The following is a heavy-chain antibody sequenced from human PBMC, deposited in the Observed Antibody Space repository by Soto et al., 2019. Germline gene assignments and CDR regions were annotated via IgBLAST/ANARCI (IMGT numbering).Heavy chain of an antibody. V-gene: IGHV4-59*08. J-gene: IGHJ5*02. CDR1: GGSISSYY. Sequence: SETLSHTCTVSGGSISSYYWSWIRQPPGKGLEWIGYIYYSGSTNYNPSLKSRVTISVDTSKNQFSLKLSSVTAADTAVYYCARGGPQFYDILTGYYSNWFDPWGQGTLVIVSS. CDR3: ARGGPQFYDILTGYYSNWFDP. CDR2: IYYSGST. D-gene: IGHD3-9*01.